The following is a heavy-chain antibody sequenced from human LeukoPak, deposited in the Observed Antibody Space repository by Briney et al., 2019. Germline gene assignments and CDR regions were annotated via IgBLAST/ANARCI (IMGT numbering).Heavy chain of an antibody. Sequence: GGSLRLSCAASGFTFSSYGTPWVRQAPGKGLEWVAVIWYDGSNKYYADSVKGRFTISRDNSKNTLYLQMNSLRAEDTAVYYCARGDSSGYYWGVGYFDYWGQGTLVTVSS. D-gene: IGHD3-22*01. J-gene: IGHJ4*02. CDR2: IWYDGSNK. CDR3: ARGDSSGYYWGVGYFDY. CDR1: GFTFSSYG. V-gene: IGHV3-33*01.